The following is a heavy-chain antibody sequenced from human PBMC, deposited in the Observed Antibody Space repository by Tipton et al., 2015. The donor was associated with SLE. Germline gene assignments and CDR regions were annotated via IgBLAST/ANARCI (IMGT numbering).Heavy chain of an antibody. CDR2: INHSGRT. J-gene: IGHJ3*01. Sequence: TLSLTCAVYGGSFSGYYWRWIRQPPGKGLEWIGEINHSGRTKYNSSLKSRATISVDTSKSQLFLKLSSVTAADTAVYYCASLPIFGVVHDAYDFWGQGTPVTVSS. CDR3: ASLPIFGVVHDAYDF. CDR1: GGSFSGYY. V-gene: IGHV4-34*01. D-gene: IGHD3-3*01.